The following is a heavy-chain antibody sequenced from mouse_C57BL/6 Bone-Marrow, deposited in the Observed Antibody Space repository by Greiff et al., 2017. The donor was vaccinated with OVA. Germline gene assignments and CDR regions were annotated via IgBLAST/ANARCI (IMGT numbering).Heavy chain of an antibody. V-gene: IGHV2-2*01. J-gene: IGHJ2*01. CDR3: ARNGYYYGSFDY. D-gene: IGHD1-1*01. CDR1: GFSLTSYG. CDR2: IWSGGST. Sequence: QVQLKQSGPGLVQPSQSLSITCTVSGFSLTSYGVHWVRQSPGKGLEWLGVIWSGGSTDYNAAIISRLGSSKDNSKSQVFFKMNSLQADDTAIYYAARNGYYYGSFDYWGQGTTLTVSS.